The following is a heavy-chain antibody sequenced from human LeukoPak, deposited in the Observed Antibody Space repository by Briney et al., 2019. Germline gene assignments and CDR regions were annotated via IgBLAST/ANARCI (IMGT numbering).Heavy chain of an antibody. CDR2: INHSGST. Sequence: SETLSLTCAVYGGPFSGYYWSWIRQPPGKGLEWIGEINHSGSTNYNPSLKSRVTISVDTSKNQFSLKLNSVTAADTAVYYCATFRQWVWFDPWGQGTLVTVSS. J-gene: IGHJ5*02. D-gene: IGHD1-26*01. CDR1: GGPFSGYY. V-gene: IGHV4-34*01. CDR3: ATFRQWVWFDP.